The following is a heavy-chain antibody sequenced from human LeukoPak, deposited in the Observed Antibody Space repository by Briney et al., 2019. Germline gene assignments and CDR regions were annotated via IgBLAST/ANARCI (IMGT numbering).Heavy chain of an antibody. CDR1: GFTFDDYA. Sequence: GRSLRLSCAASGFTFDDYAMHWVRQAPGKGLEWVSGINWNGGSTGYADSVKGRFTISRDNAKNSLYLQMNSLRAEDTALYHCARESGVWYYYDSSGYYYWDYWGQGTLVTVSS. V-gene: IGHV3-20*01. CDR3: ARESGVWYYYDSSGYYYWDY. D-gene: IGHD3-22*01. J-gene: IGHJ4*02. CDR2: INWNGGST.